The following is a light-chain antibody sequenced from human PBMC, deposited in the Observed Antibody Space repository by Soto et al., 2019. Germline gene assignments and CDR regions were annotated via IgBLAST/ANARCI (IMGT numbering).Light chain of an antibody. CDR1: QSVSSNN. CDR3: QQYGSSPPGT. J-gene: IGKJ1*01. Sequence: EIVLTQSPGTLSLSPGERATLSCRASQSVSSNNLAWYQQRPGQAPRVVIYGASTRATGIPERFSGSGSGTDFTLTISRLEPEDSAVYYCQQYGSSPPGTFGQGTKVEI. CDR2: GAS. V-gene: IGKV3-20*01.